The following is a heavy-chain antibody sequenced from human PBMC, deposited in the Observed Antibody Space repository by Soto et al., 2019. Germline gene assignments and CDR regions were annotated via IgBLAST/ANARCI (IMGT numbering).Heavy chain of an antibody. Sequence: EVQLVESGGGLVQPGGSLRLSCAASGFTFSSYWMHWVRQAPGKGLVWVSRINSDGSSTSYADSVKGRFTISRDNAKNTLYLQMNSLRAEDTAVYYCARVSFRGDHREFPCDYWGQGTLVTVSS. CDR2: INSDGSST. CDR3: ARVSFRGDHREFPCDY. CDR1: GFTFSSYW. J-gene: IGHJ4*02. V-gene: IGHV3-74*01. D-gene: IGHD4-17*01.